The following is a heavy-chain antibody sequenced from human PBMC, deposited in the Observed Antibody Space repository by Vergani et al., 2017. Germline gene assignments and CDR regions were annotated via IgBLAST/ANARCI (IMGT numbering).Heavy chain of an antibody. CDR1: GGSISSSSYY. D-gene: IGHD3-3*01. V-gene: IGHV4-39*07. CDR2: IYYSGST. J-gene: IGHJ6*03. CDR3: ARGVVTIFGVVITYYYYYMDV. Sequence: QLQLQESGPGLVKPSETLSLTCTVSGGSISSSSYYWGWIRQPPGKGLEWIGSIYYSGSTYYNPSLKSRVTISVDTSKNQFSLKLSSVTAADTAVYYCARGVVTIFGVVITYYYYYMDVWGKGTTVTVSS.